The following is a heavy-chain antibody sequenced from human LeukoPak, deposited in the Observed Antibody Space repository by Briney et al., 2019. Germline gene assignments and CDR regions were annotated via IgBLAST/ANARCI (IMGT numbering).Heavy chain of an antibody. Sequence: GGSLRLSCAGSGFTFSTYVMSWVRQAPGKGLEWVSGISAGGGSTYNADSVKGRFTISRDNSKNTLYLQMNSLRAEDTAVYYCARLTTVTNDGVYWGQGILVTVSS. V-gene: IGHV3-23*01. D-gene: IGHD4-17*01. CDR2: ISAGGGST. J-gene: IGHJ4*02. CDR3: ARLTTVTNDGVY. CDR1: GFTFSTYV.